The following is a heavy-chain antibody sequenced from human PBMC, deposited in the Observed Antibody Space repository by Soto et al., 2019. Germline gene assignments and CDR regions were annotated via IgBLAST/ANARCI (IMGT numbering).Heavy chain of an antibody. CDR2: INHSGST. J-gene: IGHJ6*02. D-gene: IGHD3-9*01. CDR1: GGSFSGYY. Sequence: PSETLSLTCAVYGGSFSGYYWSWIRQPPGKGLEWIGEINHSGSTNYNPSLKSRVTISVDTSKNQFSLKLSSVTAADTAVYYCARHGTYYDILTGYQYYYYGMDVWGQGTTVTVSS. V-gene: IGHV4-34*01. CDR3: ARHGTYYDILTGYQYYYYGMDV.